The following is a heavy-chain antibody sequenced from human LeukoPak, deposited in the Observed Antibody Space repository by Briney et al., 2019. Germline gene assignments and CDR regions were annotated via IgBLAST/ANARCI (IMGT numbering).Heavy chain of an antibody. V-gene: IGHV4-39*01. D-gene: IGHD1-26*01. J-gene: IGHJ4*02. CDR1: GGSISSSSYY. CDR3: ARTAVSVGFDY. Sequence: SETLPLTCTVSGGSISSSSYYWDWIRQPPGKGLEWIGSIYYSGSTYYNPSLKSRVTISVDTSKNQFSLKLRSVTAADTAVYYCARTAVSVGFDYWGQGTLVTVSS. CDR2: IYYSGST.